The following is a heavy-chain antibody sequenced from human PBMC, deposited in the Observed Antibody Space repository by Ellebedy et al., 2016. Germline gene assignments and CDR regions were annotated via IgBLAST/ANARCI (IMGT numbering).Heavy chain of an antibody. CDR1: GYSFTSYW. D-gene: IGHD4-17*01. Sequence: GGSLRLSXKGSGYSFTSYWIGWVRQMPGKGLEWMGIIYPGDSDTRYSPSFQGQVTISADKSISTAYLQWSSLKASDTAMYYCARLNDYGDLSWFDPWGQGTLVTVSS. J-gene: IGHJ5*02. CDR3: ARLNDYGDLSWFDP. V-gene: IGHV5-51*01. CDR2: IYPGDSDT.